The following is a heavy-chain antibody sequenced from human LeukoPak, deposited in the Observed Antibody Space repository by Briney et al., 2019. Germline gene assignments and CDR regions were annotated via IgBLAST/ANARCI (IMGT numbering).Heavy chain of an antibody. J-gene: IGHJ4*02. CDR2: ISANNGNR. Sequence: ASVKVSCKASGGTFSSYAISWVRQAPGQGLEWMGWISANNGNRNYALKLQDRVSMTTDTSTSTAYMELRSLRSDDTAVYYCARQGYGGHSRGAADYWGQGTLVTVSS. D-gene: IGHD4-23*01. CDR3: ARQGYGGHSRGAADY. V-gene: IGHV1-18*01. CDR1: GGTFSSYA.